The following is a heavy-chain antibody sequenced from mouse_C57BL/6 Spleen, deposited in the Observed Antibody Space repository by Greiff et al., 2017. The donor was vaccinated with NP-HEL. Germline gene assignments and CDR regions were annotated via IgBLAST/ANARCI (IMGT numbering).Heavy chain of an antibody. CDR3: ALAPGSREDWYFDV. Sequence: EVKLVESGAELVKPGASVKLSCTASGFNIKDYYMHWVKQRTEQGLEWIGRIDPEDGETKYAPKFQGKATITADTSSNTAYLQLSSLTSEDTAVYYCALAPGSREDWYFDVWGTGTTVTVSS. J-gene: IGHJ1*03. V-gene: IGHV14-2*01. CDR1: GFNIKDYY. D-gene: IGHD1-1*01. CDR2: IDPEDGET.